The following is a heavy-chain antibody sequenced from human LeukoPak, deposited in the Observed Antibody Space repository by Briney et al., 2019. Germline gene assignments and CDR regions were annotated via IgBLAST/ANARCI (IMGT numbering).Heavy chain of an antibody. CDR1: GGSFSGYY. Sequence: KPSETLSPTCAVYGGSFSGYYWSWIRQPPGKGLEWIGEINHSGSTNYNPSLKSRVTISVDTSKNQLSLKLSSVTAADTAVYYCARMGVVVVITNSYFDYWGQGTLVTVSS. CDR2: INHSGST. D-gene: IGHD3-22*01. CDR3: ARMGVVVVITNSYFDY. V-gene: IGHV4-34*01. J-gene: IGHJ4*02.